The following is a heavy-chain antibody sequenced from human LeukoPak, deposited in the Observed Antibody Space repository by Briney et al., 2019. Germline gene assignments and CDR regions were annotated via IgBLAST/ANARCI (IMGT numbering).Heavy chain of an antibody. D-gene: IGHD3-16*02. CDR3: ARVRNELRLGELSLFHDY. J-gene: IGHJ4*02. CDR1: GGSISSSSYY. V-gene: IGHV4-39*07. Sequence: PSETLSLTCTVSGGSISSSSYYWGWIRQPPGKGLEWIGSIYYSGSTNYNPSLKSRVTISVDTSKNQFSLKLSSVTAADTAVYYCARVRNELRLGELSLFHDYWGQGTLVTVSS. CDR2: IYYSGST.